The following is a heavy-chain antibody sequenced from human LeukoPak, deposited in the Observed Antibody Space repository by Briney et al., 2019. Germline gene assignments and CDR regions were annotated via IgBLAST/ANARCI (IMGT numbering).Heavy chain of an antibody. Sequence: SETLSLTCTVSGGSISSYYWSWIRQPAGKGLEWIGRIYATGSTNYNPSLKSRVTMSVDTSKNQFSLNLNSVTAADTAVYYCARVGYSSGWYPPDYWGQGTLDTVSS. CDR2: IYATGST. V-gene: IGHV4-4*07. CDR1: GGSISSYY. D-gene: IGHD6-19*01. CDR3: ARVGYSSGWYPPDY. J-gene: IGHJ4*02.